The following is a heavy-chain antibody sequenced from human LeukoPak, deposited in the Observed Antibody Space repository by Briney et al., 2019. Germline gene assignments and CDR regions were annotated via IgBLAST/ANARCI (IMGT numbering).Heavy chain of an antibody. CDR1: GYSFTSYL. CDR2: IYPCDSDT. D-gene: IGHD3-22*01. J-gene: IGHJ4*02. CDR3: ARLLYGTSGYYNYFDY. Sequence: GESLKISCKGSGYSFTSYLIGWVRQMPGEGLGGVGMIYPCDSDTRNNPSFQGQVTTSVDKPINTAYLQWSSLKASDTAMYYCARLLYGTSGYYNYFDYWGQGTLVTVSS. V-gene: IGHV5-51*01.